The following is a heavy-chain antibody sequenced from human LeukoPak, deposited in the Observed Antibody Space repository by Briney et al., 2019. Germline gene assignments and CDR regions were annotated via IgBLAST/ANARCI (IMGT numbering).Heavy chain of an antibody. Sequence: PVGSLRLSCAASGFTSSGYAISWVSQPAGNWLELVSAISGSGGSTYYADSVKGRFTISRDNSRNTLYLQMNSLRAEDTAVYYCAKGFFDSSSYDYWGQGTLVTVSS. V-gene: IGHV3-23*01. J-gene: IGHJ4*02. CDR1: GFTSSGYA. CDR3: AKGFFDSSSYDY. CDR2: ISGSGGST. D-gene: IGHD3-22*01.